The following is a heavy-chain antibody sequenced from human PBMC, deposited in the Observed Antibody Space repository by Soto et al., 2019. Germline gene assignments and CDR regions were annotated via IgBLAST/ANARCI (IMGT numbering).Heavy chain of an antibody. D-gene: IGHD3-10*01. CDR1: GGSISSGGYS. V-gene: IGHV4-30-2*01. Sequence: QLQLHESGSGLVKPSQTLSLTCAVSGGSISSGGYSWSWIRQPPGKGLEWIGYIYHSGSTYYNPSLKSRVTISVYRSKNQFSLKLSSVTAADTAVYYCARVPGPWGQGTLVTVSS. CDR3: ARVPGP. CDR2: IYHSGST. J-gene: IGHJ5*02.